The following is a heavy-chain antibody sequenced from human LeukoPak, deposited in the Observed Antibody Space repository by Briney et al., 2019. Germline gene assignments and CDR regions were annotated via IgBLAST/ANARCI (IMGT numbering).Heavy chain of an antibody. D-gene: IGHD3-3*01. CDR2: ISSSSSYI. CDR1: GFTFSSSS. CDR3: ARVRITIFGVVSGKDV. V-gene: IGHV3-21*01. Sequence: GGSLRLSCAASGFTFSSSSMNWVRQAPGKGLEWVSSISSSSSYIYYADSVKGRFTISRDNAKNSLYLQMNSLRAEDTAVYYCARVRITIFGVVSGKDVWGQGTTVTVSS. J-gene: IGHJ6*02.